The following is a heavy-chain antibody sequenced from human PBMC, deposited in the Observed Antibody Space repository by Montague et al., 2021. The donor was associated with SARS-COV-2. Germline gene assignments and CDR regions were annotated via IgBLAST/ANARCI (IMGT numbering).Heavy chain of an antibody. D-gene: IGHD5-12*01. Sequence: SETLSLTCTVSGASVRTYYWSWIRQPAGKKLEWMGRLYTSGSTYXNPSFKSRVTMSLDTSKNLFSLNLSSMTAADTAVYYCARDGADYSFAYHNELDVGGQGIAVTVSS. CDR2: LYTSGST. V-gene: IGHV4-4*07. CDR1: GASVRTYY. J-gene: IGHJ6*02. CDR3: ARDGADYSFAYHNELDV.